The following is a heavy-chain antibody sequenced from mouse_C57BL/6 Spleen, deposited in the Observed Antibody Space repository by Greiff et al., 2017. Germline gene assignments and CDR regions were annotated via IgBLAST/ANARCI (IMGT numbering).Heavy chain of an antibody. Sequence: QVQLQQPGAELVKPGASVKVSCKASGYTFTSYWMHWVKQRPGQGLEWIGRIHPSDSDTNYNQKFKGKATLTVDKSSSTAYMQLSSLTSEDSAVDYCAIPLYDYDETYWGQGTLVTVSA. CDR2: IHPSDSDT. J-gene: IGHJ3*01. CDR1: GYTFTSYW. D-gene: IGHD2-4*01. CDR3: AIPLYDYDETY. V-gene: IGHV1-74*01.